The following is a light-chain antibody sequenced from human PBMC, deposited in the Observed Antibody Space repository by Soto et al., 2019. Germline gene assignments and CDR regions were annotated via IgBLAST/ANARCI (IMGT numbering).Light chain of an antibody. V-gene: IGKV3-20*01. CDR3: QQYGSLWT. CDR1: QTVSSNY. Sequence: EIVLTQSPGTLSLSPGERATLSCRASQTVSSNYLAWYQQKPGQAPRLLIYGASTRATGIPARFSGSGSGTEFTLTISRLEPEDFAVYYCQQYGSLWTFGQGTKVDIK. J-gene: IGKJ1*01. CDR2: GAS.